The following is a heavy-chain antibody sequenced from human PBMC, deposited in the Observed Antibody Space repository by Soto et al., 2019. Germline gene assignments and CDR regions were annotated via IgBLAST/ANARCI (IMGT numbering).Heavy chain of an antibody. CDR3: ARLSVVTTDPYWFDP. CDR2: INHSGST. J-gene: IGHJ5*02. D-gene: IGHD2-21*02. CDR1: GGSFSGYY. Sequence: PSETLSLTCAVYGGSFSGYYWGWIRQPPGKGLEWIGEINHSGSTNYNPSLKSRVTISVDTSKNQFSLKLSSVTAADTAVYYCARLSVVTTDPYWFDPWGQGTLVTVSS. V-gene: IGHV4-34*01.